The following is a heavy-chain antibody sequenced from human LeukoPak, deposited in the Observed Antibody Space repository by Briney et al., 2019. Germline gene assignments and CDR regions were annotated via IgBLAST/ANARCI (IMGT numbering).Heavy chain of an antibody. J-gene: IGHJ5*02. CDR2: IYYSGST. CDR3: ARRRGYSYGNWFDP. Sequence: PPQTLSLTCTVSGGSISSGDYYWSWIRQPPGKGLEWIGYIYYSGSTYYNPSLKSRVTISVDTSKNQFSLKLSSVTAADTAVYYCARRRGYSYGNWFDPWGQGTLVTVSS. D-gene: IGHD5-18*01. V-gene: IGHV4-30-4*01. CDR1: GGSISSGDYY.